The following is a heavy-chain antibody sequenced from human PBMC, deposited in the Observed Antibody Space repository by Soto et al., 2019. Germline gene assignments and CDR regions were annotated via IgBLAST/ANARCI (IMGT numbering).Heavy chain of an antibody. Sequence: SETLSLTCTVSGGSISSSSYYWGWIRQPPGKGLEWIGSIYYSGSTYYNPSLKSRVTISVDTSKNQFSLKLSSVTAADTAVYYCARLDLTFGWFDPWGQGTLVTVSS. CDR3: ARLDLTFGWFDP. D-gene: IGHD3-10*01. V-gene: IGHV4-39*01. CDR1: GGSISSSSYY. CDR2: IYYSGST. J-gene: IGHJ5*02.